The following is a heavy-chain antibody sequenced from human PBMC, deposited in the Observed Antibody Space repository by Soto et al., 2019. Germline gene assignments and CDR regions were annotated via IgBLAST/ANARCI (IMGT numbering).Heavy chain of an antibody. V-gene: IGHV3-21*06. CDR2: ISSTTNYI. J-gene: IGHJ4*02. CDR1: GFIFTRYS. CDR3: ARESEDLTSNFDY. Sequence: LRLSCAASGFIFTRYSMNWVRQAPGKGLEWVSSISSTTNYIYYGDSMKGRFTISRDNAENSLYLEMNSLRAEDTAVYYCARESEDLTSNFDYWGQGTLVTVSS.